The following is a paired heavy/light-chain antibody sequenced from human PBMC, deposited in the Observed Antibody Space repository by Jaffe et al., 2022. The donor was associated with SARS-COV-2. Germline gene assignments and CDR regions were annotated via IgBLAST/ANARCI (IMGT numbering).Heavy chain of an antibody. CDR2: ISAYNGDT. J-gene: IGHJ4*02. D-gene: IGHD3-10*01. V-gene: IGHV1-18*01. CDR3: ARDYYGSGTYPNFDS. CDR1: GFTFTNYG. Sequence: QVQLVQSGTEVKKPGASVKVSCKASGFTFTNYGITWVRQAPGQGLEWMGWISAYNGDTNYAQQLQDRVTMTTDTSTSTAYMELRSLRSDDTAVYYCARDYYGSGTYPNFDSWGQGTLLTVSS.
Light chain of an antibody. Sequence: QSVLTQPPSASGTPGQRVTISCSASSSNFGSNYVFWYQQLPGTAPRLLIYRNNQRPSGVPDRFSGSKSATSASLAISGLRSEDEADYFCAAWDDSRVIFGGGTKLTVL. CDR1: SSNFGSNY. CDR3: AAWDDSRVI. CDR2: RNN. V-gene: IGLV1-47*01. J-gene: IGLJ2*01.